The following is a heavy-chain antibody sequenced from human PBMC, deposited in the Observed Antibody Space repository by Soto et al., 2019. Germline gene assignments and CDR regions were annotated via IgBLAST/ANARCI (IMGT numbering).Heavy chain of an antibody. V-gene: IGHV5-51*01. D-gene: IGHD4-17*01. CDR3: SRLAGVSTTTVNGMDV. Sequence: GEALKISCKGSGYSFTSYWIGWVRQMPGKGLEWMGIIYPGDSDTRYSPSFQGQVTISADKSISTAYLQWSSLKASDTAMYYFSRLAGVSTTTVNGMDVWGQGTTVTVSS. CDR2: IYPGDSDT. J-gene: IGHJ6*02. CDR1: GYSFTSYW.